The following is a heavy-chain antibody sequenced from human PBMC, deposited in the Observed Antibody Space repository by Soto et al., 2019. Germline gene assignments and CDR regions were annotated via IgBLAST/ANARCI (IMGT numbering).Heavy chain of an antibody. V-gene: IGHV4-59*01. D-gene: IGHD6-13*01. J-gene: IGHJ6*03. CDR3: ARAGIAAAPGYMDV. CDR2: IYYSGST. Sequence: SETLSLTCTVSGSSISSYYWRWIRQPPGKGLEWIGYIYYSGSTNYNPSLKSRVTISVDTSKNQFSLKLSSVTAADTAVYYCARAGIAAAPGYMDVWGKGTTVTVSS. CDR1: GSSISSYY.